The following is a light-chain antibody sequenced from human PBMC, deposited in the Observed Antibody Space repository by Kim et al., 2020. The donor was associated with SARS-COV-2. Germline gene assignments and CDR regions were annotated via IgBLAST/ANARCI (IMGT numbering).Light chain of an antibody. CDR3: QQYGSSPPLT. Sequence: EIVLTQSPGTLSLSPGERATLSCRASQSVIGSYLAWYQLKPGQAPRLLIDGASSRATGIPDTFSGSGSGTDFTLTISRLEPEDFAVYYCQQYGSSPPLTFGGGTKVDIK. J-gene: IGKJ4*01. CDR2: GAS. CDR1: QSVIGSY. V-gene: IGKV3-20*01.